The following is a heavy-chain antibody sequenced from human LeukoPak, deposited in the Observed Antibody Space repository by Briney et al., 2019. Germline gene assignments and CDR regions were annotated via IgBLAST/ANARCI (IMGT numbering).Heavy chain of an antibody. Sequence: GESLQISCKGSGYSFTSYWISWVRQMPGKGLEWMGRIDPSDSYTNYSPSFQGHVTISADKSISTAYLQWSSLKASDTAMYYCARQERPPGYSGYDYAGGDFDYWGQGTLVTVSS. D-gene: IGHD5-12*01. CDR1: GYSFTSYW. J-gene: IGHJ4*02. V-gene: IGHV5-10-1*01. CDR3: ARQERPPGYSGYDYAGGDFDY. CDR2: IDPSDSYT.